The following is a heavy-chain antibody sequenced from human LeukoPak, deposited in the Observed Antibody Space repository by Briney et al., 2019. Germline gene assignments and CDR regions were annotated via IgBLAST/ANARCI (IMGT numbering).Heavy chain of an antibody. D-gene: IGHD6-13*01. V-gene: IGHV3-33*06. J-gene: IGHJ4*02. CDR2: IRSDGSDK. CDR1: GFAFRGYD. CDR3: AKDIAAAGGPCAY. Sequence: PGRSPRLSCAASGFAFRGYDMHWVRQAPGKGLEWVALIRSDGSDKYYADSVKGRSTISRDNSKNTVFLQMNSLRAEDTAVYYCAKDIAAAGGPCAYWGRGTLVTVSS.